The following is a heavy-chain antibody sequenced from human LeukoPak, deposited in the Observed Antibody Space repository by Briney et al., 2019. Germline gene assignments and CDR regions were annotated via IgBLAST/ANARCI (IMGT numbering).Heavy chain of an antibody. Sequence: HSGGSLRLSCAASGFTFSSYAMHWVRQAPGKGLEWVAVISYDGSNKYYADSVKGRFTISRDNSKNTLYLQMNSLRAEDTAVYYCARVTMVRGVIITVFGQLDYWGQGTLVTVSS. CDR3: ARVTMVRGVIITVFGQLDY. D-gene: IGHD3-10*01. CDR2: ISYDGSNK. J-gene: IGHJ4*02. V-gene: IGHV3-30*04. CDR1: GFTFSSYA.